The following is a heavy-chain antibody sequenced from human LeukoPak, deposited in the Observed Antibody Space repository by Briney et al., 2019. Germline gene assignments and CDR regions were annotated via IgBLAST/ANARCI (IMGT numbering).Heavy chain of an antibody. D-gene: IGHD1-26*01. CDR3: ARVGWELVDLHFDP. J-gene: IGHJ5*02. V-gene: IGHV3-30*03. CDR1: GFTFSSYG. Sequence: GGSLRLSCAASGFTFSSYGMHWVRQAPGKGLEWVAVISYDGSNKYYADSVKGRFTISRDNSKNTLYLQMNSLRVEDTAMYSCARVGWELVDLHFDPWGQGTLVTVSS. CDR2: ISYDGSNK.